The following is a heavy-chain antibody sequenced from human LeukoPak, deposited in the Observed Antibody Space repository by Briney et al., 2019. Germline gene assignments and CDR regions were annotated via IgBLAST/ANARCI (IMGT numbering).Heavy chain of an antibody. CDR1: GYTFTSYG. CDR3: ARDGSGTCSFDY. CDR2: ISAYSGDT. Sequence: ASVKVSCKASGYTFTSYGISWVRQAPGQGLEWMGWISAYSGDTNSAQNLQGRVTMTTDTSTSTAYMELRSLRSDDTAVYYCARDGSGTCSFDYWGQGTLVTVSS. V-gene: IGHV1-18*01. D-gene: IGHD1-26*01. J-gene: IGHJ4*02.